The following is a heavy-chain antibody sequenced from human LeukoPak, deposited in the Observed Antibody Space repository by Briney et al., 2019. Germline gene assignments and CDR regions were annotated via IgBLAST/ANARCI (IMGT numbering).Heavy chain of an antibody. D-gene: IGHD2-8*02. Sequence: ASVKVSCKASGYTFTSYYMHWVRQAPGQGLEWMGIINPSGGSTNYAQKFQGRITMTRDTSTSTVYMELSSLRSEDTAVYHCVREESGGYFDYWGLGTLVTVSS. CDR3: VREESGGYFDY. V-gene: IGHV1-46*01. J-gene: IGHJ4*02. CDR2: INPSGGST. CDR1: GYTFTSYY.